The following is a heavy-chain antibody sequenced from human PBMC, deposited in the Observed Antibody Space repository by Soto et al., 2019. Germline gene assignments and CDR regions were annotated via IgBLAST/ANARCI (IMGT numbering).Heavy chain of an antibody. Sequence: SETLSLTCIVSGDSISSSSFFWGWIRQPPGMGLEWIGTIYYTGSTSYNPSLKSRVSISLDTSKNQFSLKLTSVTATDTAVYHCARHRGSYGGEYYFDYWGQGSLVT. CDR1: GDSISSSSFF. J-gene: IGHJ4*02. CDR2: IYYTGST. CDR3: ARHRGSYGGEYYFDY. V-gene: IGHV4-39*01. D-gene: IGHD5-18*01.